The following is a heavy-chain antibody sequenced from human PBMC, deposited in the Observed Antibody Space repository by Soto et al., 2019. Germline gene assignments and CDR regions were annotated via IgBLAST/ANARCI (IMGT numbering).Heavy chain of an antibody. D-gene: IGHD1-26*01. CDR3: ARDGGGVEATHSYYMDV. CDR1: GFTFSSYS. Sequence: EVQLVESGGGLVKPGGSLRLSCAASGFTFSSYSMNWVRQAPGKGLEWVSSISSSSSYIYYADSVKGRFTISRDNAKNSLYLQMNSLRAEDTAVYYCARDGGGVEATHSYYMDVWGKGTTVTVSS. J-gene: IGHJ6*03. V-gene: IGHV3-21*01. CDR2: ISSSSSYI.